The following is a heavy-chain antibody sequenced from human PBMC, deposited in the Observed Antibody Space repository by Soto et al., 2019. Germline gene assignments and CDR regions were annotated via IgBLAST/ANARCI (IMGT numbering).Heavy chain of an antibody. CDR2: ISGSGDST. Sequence: EVRLLESGGGLVQPGGSLRLSCAASGFTFSVYAMSWVRQAPGKGPEWVSGISGSGDSTHYADSVKGRFTVSRDNSKSMLYLQTNSLRAEDTAIYYCAKALYGGFTYWGQGTLVTVSS. D-gene: IGHD3-10*01. CDR1: GFTFSVYA. V-gene: IGHV3-23*01. J-gene: IGHJ4*02. CDR3: AKALYGGFTY.